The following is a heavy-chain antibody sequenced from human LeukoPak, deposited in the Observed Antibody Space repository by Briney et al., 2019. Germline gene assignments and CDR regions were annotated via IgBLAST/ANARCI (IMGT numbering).Heavy chain of an antibody. CDR1: GLSLSTSGVG. Sequence: SGPTLVNPTQTLTLTCTLSGLSLSTSGVGVGWIRQPPGKALEWPALIYWNDEKRYSPSLKSRLTITKDTSKIQVVLAMTNMDPVDTGTYYCAHTQYYYDSGGVDDGFDIWGQGTMVTVSS. J-gene: IGHJ3*02. V-gene: IGHV2-5*01. D-gene: IGHD3-22*01. CDR2: IYWNDEK. CDR3: AHTQYYYDSGGVDDGFDI.